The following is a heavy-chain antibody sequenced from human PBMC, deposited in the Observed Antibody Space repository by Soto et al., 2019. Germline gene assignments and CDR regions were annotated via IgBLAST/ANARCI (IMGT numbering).Heavy chain of an antibody. J-gene: IGHJ3*02. CDR2: IYYSGST. Sequence: SETMSLTCTVSGGSISSGGYYWIWIRKHPGKGLEWIGYIYYSGSTYYNPSLKSRVTISVDTSKNQFSLKLSSVTAADTAVYYCAIDPTPGYSSGHDAFDIWGQGTMVTVSS. CDR3: AIDPTPGYSSGHDAFDI. CDR1: GGSISSGGYY. V-gene: IGHV4-31*03. D-gene: IGHD6-19*01.